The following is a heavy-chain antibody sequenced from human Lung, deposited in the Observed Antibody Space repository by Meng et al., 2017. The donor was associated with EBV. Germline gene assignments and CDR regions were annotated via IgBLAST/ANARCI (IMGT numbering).Heavy chain of an antibody. D-gene: IGHD3-22*01. V-gene: IGHV2-5*02. CDR3: THRPMTSAYYYFDY. CDR1: VFSLSISGVG. J-gene: IGHJ4*02. Sequence: IPCKQSGPTLVKPTQPHTLPSPVSVFSLSISGVGVGWIRQPPGKALEWLALIYWDDDKRYSPSLKSRLTITKDTSKNQVVLTMTNMDPVDTATYYCTHRPMTSAYYYFDYWGQGTLVTVSS. CDR2: IYWDDDK.